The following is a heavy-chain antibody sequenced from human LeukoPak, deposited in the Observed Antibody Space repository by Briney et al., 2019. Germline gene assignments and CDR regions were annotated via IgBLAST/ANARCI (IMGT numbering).Heavy chain of an antibody. CDR2: IIVYNGNT. D-gene: IGHD3-22*01. CDR1: GYTFTSYG. J-gene: IGHJ4*02. CDR3: ARTYYYDSSGYYYLDLDY. Sequence: RASVKVSCKASGYTFTSYGISWVRQAPGQGLEWMGWIIVYNGNTNYAQKLQGRVTMTTDTSTSTAYMELRSLRSDDTAVYYCARTYYYDSSGYYYLDLDYWGQGTLVTVSS. V-gene: IGHV1-18*01.